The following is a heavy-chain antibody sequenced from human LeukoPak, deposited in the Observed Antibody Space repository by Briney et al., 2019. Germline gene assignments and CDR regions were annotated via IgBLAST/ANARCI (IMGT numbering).Heavy chain of an antibody. CDR2: INPNSGGT. D-gene: IGHD6-13*01. V-gene: IGHV1-2*02. J-gene: IGHJ6*03. Sequence: ASVKVSCKASGYTFTGYYMHWVRQAPGQGLEWMGWINPNSGGTNYAQKFQGRVTMTRDTSISTAYMELSRLRSDDTAVYYCARAGYSSSWYPGDYYYYMDVRGKGTTVTVSS. CDR1: GYTFTGYY. CDR3: ARAGYSSSWYPGDYYYYMDV.